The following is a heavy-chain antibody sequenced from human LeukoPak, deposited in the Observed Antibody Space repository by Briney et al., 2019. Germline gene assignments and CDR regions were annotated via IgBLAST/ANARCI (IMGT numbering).Heavy chain of an antibody. J-gene: IGHJ5*02. V-gene: IGHV4-39*07. CDR1: GGSISGSSYY. Sequence: SETLSLTCTVSGGSISGSSYYWGWIRQPPGKGLEWIGSINYSGNTYYNPSLKSRVTTSVDTSKNQFSLKLSSVTAADTAMYYCAREEGRYCSGGTCYSGTWGPGTLVTVSS. CDR2: INYSGNT. CDR3: AREEGRYCSGGTCYSGT. D-gene: IGHD2-15*01.